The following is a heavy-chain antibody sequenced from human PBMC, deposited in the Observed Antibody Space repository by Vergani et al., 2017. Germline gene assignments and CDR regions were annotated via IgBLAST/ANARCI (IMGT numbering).Heavy chain of an antibody. Sequence: QVQLVESGGGVVQPGRSLRLSCAASGFTFSSYGMHWVRQAPGKGLEWVAVIWYDGSNKYYADSVKGRFTISRDNSKNTLYLQMNSLRAEDTAVYYWARDRVYGGARGYYYGMDVWGQGTTVTVSS. CDR3: ARDRVYGGARGYYYGMDV. D-gene: IGHD4-23*01. CDR2: IWYDGSNK. V-gene: IGHV3-33*01. CDR1: GFTFSSYG. J-gene: IGHJ6*02.